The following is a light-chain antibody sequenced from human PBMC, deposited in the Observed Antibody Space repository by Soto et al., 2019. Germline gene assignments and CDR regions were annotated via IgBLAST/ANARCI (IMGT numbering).Light chain of an antibody. CDR2: GAS. J-gene: IGKJ1*01. CDR3: QQYFEWPPMT. Sequence: VMTQPPATLSVSPGERATLSCWASETVTTNLAWYQQKPGQAPRLLISGASTRAAGISDRFRGSGPGTEFTLTISSLRSEDSAIYYCQQYFEWPPMTFGQGTKVDIK. V-gene: IGKV3-15*01. CDR1: ETVTTN.